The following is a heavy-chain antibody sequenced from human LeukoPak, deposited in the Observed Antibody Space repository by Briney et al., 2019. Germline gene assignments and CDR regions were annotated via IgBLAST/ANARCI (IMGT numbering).Heavy chain of an antibody. CDR2: INTSGGGT. D-gene: IGHD2-8*02. Sequence: ASVKVSCKASGYTFTTRYYMHWVRQAPGQGLEWIGIINTSGGGTNYAQKLQGRVTMTRDTSTSTVYMERGSLTSEDTAVYYCARAESGGYFDCWGQGTLVTVSS. CDR3: ARAESGGYFDC. J-gene: IGHJ4*02. V-gene: IGHV1-46*01. CDR1: GYTFTTRYY.